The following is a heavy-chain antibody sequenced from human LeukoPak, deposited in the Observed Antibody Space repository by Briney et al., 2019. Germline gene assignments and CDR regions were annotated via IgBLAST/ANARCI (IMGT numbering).Heavy chain of an antibody. J-gene: IGHJ6*03. CDR3: AKDYYYYYYMDV. Sequence: GGSLRLSCTTSGFTFSSYNMNWVRQAPGRGLEWVSSISSSSSYIYYADSLRGRFTISRDNAKNLLFLQMNSLRAEDTAVYYCAKDYYYYYYMDVWGKGTTVTISS. V-gene: IGHV3-21*01. CDR2: ISSSSSYI. CDR1: GFTFSSYN.